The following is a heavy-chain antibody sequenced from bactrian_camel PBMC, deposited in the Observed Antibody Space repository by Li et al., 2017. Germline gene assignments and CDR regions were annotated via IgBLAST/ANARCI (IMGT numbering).Heavy chain of an antibody. V-gene: IGHV3S42*01. D-gene: IGHD7*01. Sequence: EVQLVESGGGLVRPGGSLRLSCEASGFTFSNYAMNWVRQTPGKGLEWVSGISAGGGGGTNYADSVKGRFSVSRDNAKNTLDLQLNSLKTEDTAMYYCANPSRVWWAYEYNYWGQGTQVTVS. CDR3: ANPSRVWWAYEYNY. CDR2: ISAGGGGGT. CDR1: GFTFSNYA. J-gene: IGHJ4*01.